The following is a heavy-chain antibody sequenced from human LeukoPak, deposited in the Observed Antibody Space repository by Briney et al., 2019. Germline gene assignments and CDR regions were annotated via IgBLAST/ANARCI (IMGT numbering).Heavy chain of an antibody. CDR2: INSGGTTV. V-gene: IGHV3-48*03. J-gene: IGHJ4*02. D-gene: IGHD2-2*01. CDR1: GFIFSTFE. Sequence: PGGSLRLSCAASGFIFSTFEMNWVRQAPGKRPEWLSYINSGGTTVYYADSVKGRFTISRDNAKNSPYLQMNSLRDEDTAVYYCARTLSAASPCDYWGQGTLVTVSS. CDR3: ARTLSAASPCDY.